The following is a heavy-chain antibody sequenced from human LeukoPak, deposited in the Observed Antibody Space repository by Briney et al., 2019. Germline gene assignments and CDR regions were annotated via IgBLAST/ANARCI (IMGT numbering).Heavy chain of an antibody. D-gene: IGHD3-9*01. CDR2: ITNGGSTI. CDR3: ARSIGLTGGGVDV. CDR1: GFTFSDYN. V-gene: IGHV3-11*01. Sequence: SGGSLRLSCAASGFTFSDYNMNWVRQAPGKGLEWVSYITNGGSTIHHADSVKGRFTISRDNAKKTLYLQMNSLRAEDTAVYYCARSIGLTGGGVDVWGQGTTVTVSS. J-gene: IGHJ6*02.